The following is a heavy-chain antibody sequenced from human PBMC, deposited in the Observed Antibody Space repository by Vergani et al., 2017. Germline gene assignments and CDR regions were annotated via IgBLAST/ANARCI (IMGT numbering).Heavy chain of an antibody. J-gene: IGHJ4*02. CDR3: ARDRQYCSSTSCYNSLDY. Sequence: QVQLVESGGGVVQPGRSLRLSCAASGFTFSSYAMHWVRQAPGKGLEWVAVISYDGSNKYYADSVKGRFTISRDNSKNTPYLQMNSLRAEDTAVYYCARDRQYCSSTSCYNSLDYWGQGTLVTVSS. D-gene: IGHD2-2*02. V-gene: IGHV3-30*01. CDR1: GFTFSSYA. CDR2: ISYDGSNK.